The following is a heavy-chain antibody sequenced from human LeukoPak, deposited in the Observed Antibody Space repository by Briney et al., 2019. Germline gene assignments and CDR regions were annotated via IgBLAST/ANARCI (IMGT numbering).Heavy chain of an antibody. J-gene: IGHJ4*02. CDR3: ASSTGGSYFLES. CDR2: IIPILGIA. D-gene: IGHD1-26*01. CDR1: GGTFSSYT. Sequence: SVKVSCKASGGTFSSYTISWVRQAPGQGLEWMGRIIPILGIANYAQKFQGRVTITADKSTSTAYMELSSLRSEDTAVYYCASSTGGSYFLESWGQGTLVTVSS. V-gene: IGHV1-69*02.